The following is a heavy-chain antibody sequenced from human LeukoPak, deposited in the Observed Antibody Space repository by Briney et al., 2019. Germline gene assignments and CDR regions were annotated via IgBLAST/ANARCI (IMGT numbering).Heavy chain of an antibody. V-gene: IGHV1-69*13. D-gene: IGHD5-12*01. J-gene: IGHJ6*03. CDR2: IIPIFGTA. CDR1: GGTFSSYA. CDR3: ARAITYSYYYHYTAV. Sequence: SVKVSCKASGGTFSSYAISWVRQAPGQGLEWVGGIIPIFGTANYAQKFQGRVPITADESTSTAYMELSSLRSEATAVYYCARAITYSYYYHYTAVSGKRTTVTASS.